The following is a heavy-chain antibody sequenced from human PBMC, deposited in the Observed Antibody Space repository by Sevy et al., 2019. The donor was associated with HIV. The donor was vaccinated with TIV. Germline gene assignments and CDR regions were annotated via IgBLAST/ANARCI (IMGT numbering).Heavy chain of an antibody. V-gene: IGHV4-31*03. CDR2: IYYRGST. Sequence: SETLSLTCTLSGGSISTGGYYWSWIRQHPGKGLEWIGYIYYRGSTSYNPSLQSRVTLSVDTSKNQFSLRLSSVTAADSAVDYCASSLWDFAFDFWGQGIQVTVSS. D-gene: IGHD3-16*01. CDR3: ASSLWDFAFDF. J-gene: IGHJ4*02. CDR1: GGSISTGGYY.